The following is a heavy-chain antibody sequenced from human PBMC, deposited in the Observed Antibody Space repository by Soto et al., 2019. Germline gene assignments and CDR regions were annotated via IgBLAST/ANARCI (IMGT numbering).Heavy chain of an antibody. J-gene: IGHJ4*02. CDR2: ISAYNGNT. V-gene: IGHV1-18*01. Sequence: QVQLVQSGAEVKKPGASVKVSCKASGYTFTSYGISWVRQAPGQGLEWMGWISAYNGNTNYAQKLQGRVTMTTDTTTXXAXMXXRSLRSDDTAVYYCAREMTTVTRRPRFYGRYYFDYWGQGTLVTVSS. CDR1: GYTFTSYG. D-gene: IGHD4-17*01. CDR3: AREMTTVTRRPRFYGRYYFDY.